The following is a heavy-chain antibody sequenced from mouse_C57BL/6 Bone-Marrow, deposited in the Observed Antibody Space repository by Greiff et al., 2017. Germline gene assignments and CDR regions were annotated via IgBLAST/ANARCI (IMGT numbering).Heavy chain of an antibody. Sequence: QVQLQQSGAELVRPGTSVKVSCKASGYAFTNYLIEWVKQRPGQGLEWIGVINPGSGGTNYSEKFKGKATLTADKSSSTAYMQLSSLTSEDSAVYFFARGYGKDYAMDYWGQGTSVTVSS. V-gene: IGHV1-54*01. J-gene: IGHJ4*01. D-gene: IGHD2-10*02. CDR2: INPGSGGT. CDR3: ARGYGKDYAMDY. CDR1: GYAFTNYL.